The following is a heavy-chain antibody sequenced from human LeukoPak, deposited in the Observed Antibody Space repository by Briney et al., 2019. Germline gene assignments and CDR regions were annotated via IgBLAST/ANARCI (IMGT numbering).Heavy chain of an antibody. V-gene: IGHV3-48*02. CDR3: ARDSFGFDSSTQNFDY. D-gene: IGHD6-13*01. Sequence: GGSLRLSCAASGFTFSSYGMNWVRQAPGKGLEWVSYISSSSSTIYYADSVKGRFTISRDNAKNSLYLQMNSLRDEDTAVYYCARDSFGFDSSTQNFDYWGQGTLVTVSS. J-gene: IGHJ4*02. CDR2: ISSSSSTI. CDR1: GFTFSSYG.